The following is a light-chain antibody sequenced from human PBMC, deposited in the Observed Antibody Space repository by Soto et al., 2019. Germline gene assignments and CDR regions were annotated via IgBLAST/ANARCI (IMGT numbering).Light chain of an antibody. CDR3: CSYAGSYTYV. Sequence: QSALTQPPSASGSPGQSVTISCAGTINDVGGYNYVSWYQQHPGKVPQLMIYQVTKRPSGVPDRFSGSKSGNTASLTISGLQAEDEADYYCCSYAGSYTYVFGTGTKVTVL. CDR1: INDVGGYNY. CDR2: QVT. V-gene: IGLV2-8*01. J-gene: IGLJ1*01.